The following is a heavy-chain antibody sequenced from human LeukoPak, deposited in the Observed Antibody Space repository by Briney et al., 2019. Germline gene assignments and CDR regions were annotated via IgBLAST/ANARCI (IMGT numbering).Heavy chain of an antibody. J-gene: IGHJ4*02. D-gene: IGHD6-19*01. V-gene: IGHV4-39*07. CDR1: GGSINNSSHY. CDR2: IYYTGTT. Sequence: SETLSLTCTVSGGSINNSSHYWGWIRQPPGKGLEWIGNIYYTGTTYYAPSLKSRVTISIDTSKSQFSLKVSSVTAADTAVYYCARVVAVAGTFPDSWGQGTLVTVSS. CDR3: ARVVAVAGTFPDS.